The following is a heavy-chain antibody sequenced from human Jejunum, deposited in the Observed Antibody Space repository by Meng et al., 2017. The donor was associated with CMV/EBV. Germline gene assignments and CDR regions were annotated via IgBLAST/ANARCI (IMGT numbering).Heavy chain of an antibody. CDR1: FSLHSSQVG. Sequence: FSLHSSQVGVGWIRQPTGKALEWLAFIYWDDDKRYSPSLKSRLTITKDAPKNQVVLTMTNMGPADTATYHCVHRKDYSGNWNGGSVDFWGQGALVTVSS. CDR2: IYWDDDK. D-gene: IGHD1-1*01. V-gene: IGHV2-5*02. CDR3: VHRKDYSGNWNGGSVDF. J-gene: IGHJ4*02.